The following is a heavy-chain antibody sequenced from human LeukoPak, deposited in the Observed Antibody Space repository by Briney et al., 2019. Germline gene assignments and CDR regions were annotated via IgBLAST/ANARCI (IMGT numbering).Heavy chain of an antibody. D-gene: IGHD5-18*01. CDR3: ATGGYTYTH. CDR2: IKQDGSEK. J-gene: IGHJ4*02. Sequence: PGGSLRLSCAASGFTVSSNYMSWVRQAPGKGLEWVANIKQDGSEKYYVDSVKGRFTISRDNAKNSLYLQMNSLRAEDTAVYFCATGGYTYTHWGQGTLVTVSS. CDR1: GFTVSSNY. V-gene: IGHV3-7*03.